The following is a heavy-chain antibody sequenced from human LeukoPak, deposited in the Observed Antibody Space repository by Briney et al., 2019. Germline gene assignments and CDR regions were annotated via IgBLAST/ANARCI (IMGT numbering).Heavy chain of an antibody. D-gene: IGHD2-2*01. CDR1: GFSFSVYW. Sequence: GGSLRLSCAASGFSFSVYWMHWVRQAPGKGPVWVSRIKTDGSITDYADFVKGRFTISRDNAKRSLYLQMNSLRAEDTALYFCAKDTKFSDFDYWGQGTLVTVSS. CDR3: AKDTKFSDFDY. J-gene: IGHJ4*02. V-gene: IGHV3-74*01. CDR2: IKTDGSIT.